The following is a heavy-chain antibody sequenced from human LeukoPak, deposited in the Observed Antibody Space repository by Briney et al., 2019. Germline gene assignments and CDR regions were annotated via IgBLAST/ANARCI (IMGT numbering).Heavy chain of an antibody. CDR2: ISGSGGST. Sequence: GGSLRLSCAASGFTFSSYGMSWVRQAPGKGLEWVSAISGSGGSTYYADSVKGRFTISRDNSKNTLYLQMNSLRAEDTAVYYCAKDPYCGGDCYSGGYYYYYMDVWGKGTTVTISS. V-gene: IGHV3-23*01. CDR3: AKDPYCGGDCYSGGYYYYYMDV. CDR1: GFTFSSYG. J-gene: IGHJ6*03. D-gene: IGHD2-21*02.